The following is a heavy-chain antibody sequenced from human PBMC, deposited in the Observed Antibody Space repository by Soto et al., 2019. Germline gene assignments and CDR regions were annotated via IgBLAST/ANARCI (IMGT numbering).Heavy chain of an antibody. CDR1: GDSYSISTYS. CDR2: IYQSGVT. CDR3: AGMPYTSGLRFDP. D-gene: IGHD6-19*01. V-gene: IGHV4-30-2*01. J-gene: IGHJ5*02. Sequence: SETLSLTCNMSGDSYSISTYSWSWIRQPPGKSLQWIGFIYQSGVTSYNPSLASRVSISLDRSNNQCSLKLKSVTAADTAVYFCAGMPYTSGLRFDPWGPGTLVT.